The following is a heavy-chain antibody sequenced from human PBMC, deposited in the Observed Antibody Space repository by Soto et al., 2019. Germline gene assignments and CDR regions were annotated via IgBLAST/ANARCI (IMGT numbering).Heavy chain of an antibody. Sequence: GGSLRLSCAASGFTFSSYAMHWVRQAPGKGLEWVAVISYDGSNKYYADSVKGRFTISRDNSKNTLYLQMNSLRAEDTAVYYCARDQRWLQSVFDYWGQGTLVTVSS. CDR3: ARDQRWLQSVFDY. D-gene: IGHD4-4*01. CDR1: GFTFSSYA. J-gene: IGHJ4*02. CDR2: ISYDGSNK. V-gene: IGHV3-30-3*01.